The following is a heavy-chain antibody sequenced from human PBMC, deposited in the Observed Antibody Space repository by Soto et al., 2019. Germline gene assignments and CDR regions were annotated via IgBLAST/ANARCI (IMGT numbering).Heavy chain of an antibody. V-gene: IGHV1-69*13. CDR2: ISPVFCTA. D-gene: IGHD3-16*01. CDR1: RVASSKCI. Sequence: SVKPHCQASRVASSKCIVTWLRQAPGLGLEWVGGISPVFCTANYAQKLQGKGTITAAEATSTSYMEVNNLRSEATAVYYGAKCSYGCTMPYYYGMDFWGQGPTVTVSS. CDR3: AKCSYGCTMPYYYGMDF. J-gene: IGHJ6*02.